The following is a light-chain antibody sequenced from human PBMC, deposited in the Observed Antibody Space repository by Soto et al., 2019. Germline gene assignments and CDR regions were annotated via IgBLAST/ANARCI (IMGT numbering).Light chain of an antibody. Sequence: EIVLTQSPATLSVSPGERATLSCRASQRVSSNLGWYQQRPGQTPRLLIYGASTRASGIPARFSGSGSGTEFIFTISSLQSEDFAVYYCQQYDDWPPTFGQGTKVEIK. CDR3: QQYDDWPPT. CDR1: QRVSSN. CDR2: GAS. V-gene: IGKV3-15*01. J-gene: IGKJ1*01.